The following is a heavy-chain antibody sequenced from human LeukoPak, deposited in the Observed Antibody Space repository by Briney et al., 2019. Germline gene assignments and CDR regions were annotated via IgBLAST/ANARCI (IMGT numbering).Heavy chain of an antibody. V-gene: IGHV4-39*07. D-gene: IGHD3-10*01. CDR2: INHSGST. CDR1: GGSISSSSYY. J-gene: IGHJ4*02. CDR3: ARGGITMVRGTLSFDY. Sequence: SETLSLTCTVSGGSISSSSYYWGWIRQPPGKGLEWIGEINHSGSTNYNPSLKSRVTISVDTSKNQFSLKLSSVTAADTAVYYCARGGITMVRGTLSFDYWGQGTLVTVSS.